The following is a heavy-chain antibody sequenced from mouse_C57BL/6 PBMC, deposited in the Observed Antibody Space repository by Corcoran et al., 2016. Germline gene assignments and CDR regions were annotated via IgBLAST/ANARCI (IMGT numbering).Heavy chain of an antibody. J-gene: IGHJ3*01. CDR2: IYPRDGIT. Sequence: QVQLQQAGPELVKPGASVKLSCKASGYTFTSYAIHWVQQRPGQGLEWIGWIYPRDGITKYNEKFQGEATLPVDTSSSTAYMELHSLTSEDSAVYFCARENYGSRDWFAYWGQGTLVTVSA. D-gene: IGHD1-1*01. CDR1: GYTFTSYA. V-gene: IGHV1-85*01. CDR3: ARENYGSRDWFAY.